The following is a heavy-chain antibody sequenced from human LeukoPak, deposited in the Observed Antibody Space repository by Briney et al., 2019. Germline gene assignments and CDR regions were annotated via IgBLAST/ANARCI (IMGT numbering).Heavy chain of an antibody. CDR3: AKSSGYSYGYFAY. CDR1: GLTFSSYA. CDR2: ISGSGVGT. J-gene: IGHJ4*02. D-gene: IGHD5-18*01. Sequence: PGGSLRLACAASGLTFSSYAMSWVRHAPGKGLEWVSAISGSGVGTYYADSVKGRFTISRDNSKNTLYLQMNSLRAEDTAVYYCAKSSGYSYGYFAYWGQGTLVTVSS. V-gene: IGHV3-23*01.